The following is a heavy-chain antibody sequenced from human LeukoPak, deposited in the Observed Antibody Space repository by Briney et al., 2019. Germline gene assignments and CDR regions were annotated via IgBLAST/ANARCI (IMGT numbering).Heavy chain of an antibody. Sequence: PGGSLRLSCAASGFSFSSHWMHWVRQVPGRGLVWVSRINSDGSRATYTDSVQGRFTISRDNARNTLYLQMNSLRAEDTAVYYCARDRIVGATSVDGFDIWGQGTMVTVSS. V-gene: IGHV3-74*01. CDR3: ARDRIVGATSVDGFDI. CDR1: GFSFSSHW. J-gene: IGHJ3*02. CDR2: INSDGSRA. D-gene: IGHD1-26*01.